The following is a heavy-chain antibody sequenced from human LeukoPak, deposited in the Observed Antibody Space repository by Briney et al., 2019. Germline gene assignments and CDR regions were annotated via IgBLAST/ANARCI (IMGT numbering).Heavy chain of an antibody. V-gene: IGHV3-23*01. CDR3: AKAATMRVVVITTPFDY. CDR1: GFTFSYYA. CDR2: ISGSGDIT. J-gene: IGHJ4*02. D-gene: IGHD3-22*01. Sequence: GGSLRLSCAASGFTFSYYAMTWVRQAPGKGLEWVSAISGSGDITYYADSVKGRFTISRDNSKNTLFLQMNSLRAEDTAVYYCAKAATMRVVVITTPFDYWGQGTLVTVSS.